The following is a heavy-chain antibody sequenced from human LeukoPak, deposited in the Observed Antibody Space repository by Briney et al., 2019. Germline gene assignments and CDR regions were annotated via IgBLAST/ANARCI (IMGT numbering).Heavy chain of an antibody. D-gene: IGHD2-2*01. CDR3: ASEYFVCSSTSCHPYYFDY. J-gene: IGHJ4*02. CDR1: GGSISSSSYY. CDR2: IYYSGST. V-gene: IGHV4-39*01. Sequence: PSETLSLTCTVSGGSISSSSYYWGWIRQPPGKGLEWIGSIYYSGSTYYNPSLKSRVTISVDTSKNQFSLKLSSVTAADTAVYYCASEYFVCSSTSCHPYYFDYWGQGTLVTVSS.